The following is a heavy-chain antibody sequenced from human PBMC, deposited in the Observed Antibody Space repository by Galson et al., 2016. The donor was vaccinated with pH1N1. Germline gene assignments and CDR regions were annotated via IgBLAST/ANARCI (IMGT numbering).Heavy chain of an antibody. J-gene: IGHJ5*02. V-gene: IGHV2-5*02. Sequence: PALVKPTQTLTLTCTFSGFSLSTSGVGVGWIRQPPGKALEWLALIYWDDDKRYSPSLKSRLTITKDTSKNQVVLTMTNMDPVDTATYYCAHFISCGELGFPWFDPWGQGTLVTVSS. CDR2: IYWDDDK. CDR3: AHFISCGELGFPWFDP. CDR1: GFSLSTSGVG. D-gene: IGHD1-7*01.